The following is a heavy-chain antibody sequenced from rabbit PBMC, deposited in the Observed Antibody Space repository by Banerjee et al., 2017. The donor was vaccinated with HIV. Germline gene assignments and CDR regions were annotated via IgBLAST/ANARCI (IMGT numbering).Heavy chain of an antibody. CDR3: ARVVPDDYGDYVGYFDL. J-gene: IGHJ4*01. CDR2: IDISSGNT. Sequence: QEQLEESGGGLVQPGGSLKLSCKASGFDFSSYGVSWVRQAPGKGLGWIGYIDISSGNTWYASWVNGRFTISKTTSLNTVDLKMTSLTAADTATYLCARVVPDDYGDYVGYFDLWGQGTLVTVS. CDR1: GFDFSSYGV. D-gene: IGHD2-1*01. V-gene: IGHV1S43*01.